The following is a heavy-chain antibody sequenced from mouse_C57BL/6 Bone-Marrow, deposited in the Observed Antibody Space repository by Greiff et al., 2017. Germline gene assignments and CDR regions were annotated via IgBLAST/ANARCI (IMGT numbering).Heavy chain of an antibody. J-gene: IGHJ3*01. CDR1: GYAFSSSW. Sequence: QVQLQQSGPELVKPGASVKISCKASGYAFSSSWMNWVKQRPGKGLEWIGRIYPGDGDTNYNGKFKGKATLTADKSSSTAYMQLSSLTSEDSAVYFCARGDYGSRGGFAYWGQGTLVTVSA. CDR3: ARGDYGSRGGFAY. CDR2: IYPGDGDT. D-gene: IGHD1-1*01. V-gene: IGHV1-82*01.